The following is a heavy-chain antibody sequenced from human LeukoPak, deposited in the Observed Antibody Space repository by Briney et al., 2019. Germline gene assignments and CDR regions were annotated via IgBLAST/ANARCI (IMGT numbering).Heavy chain of an antibody. CDR1: GGSISSSNW. J-gene: IGHJ4*02. V-gene: IGHV4-4*02. Sequence: SETLSLTCAVSGGSISSSNWWSWVRQPPGKGLEWIGEIYHSGSTNYNPSLKSRVTISVDKPKNQFSLKLSSVTAADTAVYYCARAEVSWELLGVYFDYWGQGTLVTVSS. D-gene: IGHD1-26*01. CDR3: ARAEVSWELLGVYFDY. CDR2: IYHSGST.